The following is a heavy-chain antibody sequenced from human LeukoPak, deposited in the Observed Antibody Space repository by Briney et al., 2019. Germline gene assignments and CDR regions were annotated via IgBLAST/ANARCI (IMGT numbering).Heavy chain of an antibody. V-gene: IGHV3-23*01. CDR1: GFTFSSYA. CDR2: ISGSGGST. D-gene: IGHD2-15*01. Sequence: GGSLRLSCAASGFTFSSYAMSWVRLAPGKGLEWVSAISGSGGSTYYADSVKGRFTISRDNSKNTLYLQMNSLRAEDTAVYYCAKGNSHCSGGSCYFFHYWGQGTLVTVSS. CDR3: AKGNSHCSGGSCYFFHY. J-gene: IGHJ4*02.